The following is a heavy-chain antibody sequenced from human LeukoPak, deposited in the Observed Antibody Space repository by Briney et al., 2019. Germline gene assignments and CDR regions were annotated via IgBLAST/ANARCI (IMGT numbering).Heavy chain of an antibody. V-gene: IGHV4-59*01. CDR2: IYYSGNT. CDR1: GDSISSYY. CDR3: AREVDCSGGSCYGAFDI. Sequence: SETLSLTCTVSGDSISSYYWTWIRQPPGKGLEWIGYIYYSGNTNYNPSLKSRVTISVDTSKNQFSLRLSSVTAADTAVYYCAREVDCSGGSCYGAFDIWGQGTMVTVSS. D-gene: IGHD2-15*01. J-gene: IGHJ3*02.